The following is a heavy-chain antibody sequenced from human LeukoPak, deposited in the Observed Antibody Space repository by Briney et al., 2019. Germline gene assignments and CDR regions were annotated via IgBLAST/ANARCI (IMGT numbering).Heavy chain of an antibody. CDR1: GFTVSSSY. J-gene: IGHJ4*02. V-gene: IGHV3-53*01. Sequence: PGGSLRLSCAASGFTVSSSYMTWVRQAPGKGLEWVSVIYSGSNTYYADSVKGRFTISRDNSKNTLYLQMNSLRAEDTAVYYCARAPSYDFWSGYLDYWGQGTLVTVSS. CDR3: ARAPSYDFWSGYLDY. D-gene: IGHD3-3*01. CDR2: IYSGSNT.